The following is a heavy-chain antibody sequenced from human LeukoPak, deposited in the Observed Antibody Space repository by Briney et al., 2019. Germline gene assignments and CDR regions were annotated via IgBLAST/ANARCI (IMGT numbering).Heavy chain of an antibody. J-gene: IGHJ5*02. CDR1: GGSISSSNW. CDR2: IYHNGST. CDR3: ARDRSGWYHWFDP. V-gene: IGHV4-4*02. Sequence: PSGTLSLTCAVSGGSISSSNWWSWVRQPPGKGLEWIGEIYHNGSTNYNPSLKSRVTISVDKSKNQFSLKLSSVTAADTAVYYCARDRSGWYHWFDPWGQGTLVTVSS. D-gene: IGHD6-19*01.